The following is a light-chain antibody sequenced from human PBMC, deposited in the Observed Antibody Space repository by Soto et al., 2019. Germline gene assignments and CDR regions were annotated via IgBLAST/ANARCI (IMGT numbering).Light chain of an antibody. CDR1: SIDVGGYNY. Sequence: QSALTQPHSVSGSPGQSLTISCTGTSIDVGGYNYVSWYQQHPGKVPKLMIYDVTKRPSGVPDRFSGSKSGNTASLTISGLQAEDEADYYCSSHAGSYTYGFGTGTKVTVL. J-gene: IGLJ1*01. CDR3: SSHAGSYTYG. V-gene: IGLV2-11*01. CDR2: DVT.